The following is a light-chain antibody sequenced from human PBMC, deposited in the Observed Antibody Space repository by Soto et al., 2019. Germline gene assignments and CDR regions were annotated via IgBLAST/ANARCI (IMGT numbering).Light chain of an antibody. CDR2: DVT. Sequence: QSALTQPASVSGSPGQSITISCTGTTSDIGAYNYVSWYQHHPGKAPKLLIYDVTDRPSGVSDRFSGSKSGNTASLTISGLQSEDEADYFCSAYTTITAVVLFGGGTKLTVL. V-gene: IGLV2-14*03. J-gene: IGLJ2*01. CDR3: SAYTTITAVVL. CDR1: TSDIGAYNY.